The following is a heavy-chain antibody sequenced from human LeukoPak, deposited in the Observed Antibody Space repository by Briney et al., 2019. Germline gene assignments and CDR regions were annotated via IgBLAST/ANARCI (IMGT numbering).Heavy chain of an antibody. CDR3: ASRRRSKTYYDFWSGYLSGMDV. D-gene: IGHD3-3*01. CDR2: INHSGST. Sequence: PSETLSLTCAVYGGSFSGYYWSWIRQPPGKGLEWIGEINHSGSTNYNPSLKSRVTISVDTSKNQFSLKLSSVTAADTAVYYCASRRRSKTYYDFWSGYLSGMDVWGQGTTVTVSS. CDR1: GGSFSGYY. V-gene: IGHV4-34*01. J-gene: IGHJ6*02.